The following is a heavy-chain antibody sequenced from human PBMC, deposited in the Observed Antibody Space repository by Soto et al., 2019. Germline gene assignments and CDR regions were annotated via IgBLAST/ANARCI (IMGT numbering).Heavy chain of an antibody. D-gene: IGHD3-16*02. V-gene: IGHV1-18*04. CDR2: ISTYSGDP. J-gene: IGHJ5*02. CDR1: GYSFTSNA. Sequence: ASVKVSCKTSGYSFTSNAITRVRQAPGQGLEWMGWISTYSGDPNYAQKFQGRVTMTTDTSTNTAYMELRNLRSDDTAVYYCARVWGSYRARSGGEGFGPWGQGTRGTVSS. CDR3: ARVWGSYRARSGGEGFGP.